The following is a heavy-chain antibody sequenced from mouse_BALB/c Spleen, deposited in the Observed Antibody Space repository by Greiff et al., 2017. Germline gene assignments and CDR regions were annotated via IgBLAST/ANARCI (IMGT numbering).Heavy chain of an antibody. Sequence: QVQLQQPGAELVKPGASVKLSCKASGYTFTSYYMYWVKQRPGQGLEWIGGINPSNGGTNFNEKFKSKATLTVDKSSSTAYMQLSSLTSEDSAVYFCAREYYYGSTYFDYWGQGTTLTVSS. CDR3: AREYYYGSTYFDY. CDR1: GYTFTSYY. V-gene: IGHV1S81*02. D-gene: IGHD1-1*01. J-gene: IGHJ2*01. CDR2: INPSNGGT.